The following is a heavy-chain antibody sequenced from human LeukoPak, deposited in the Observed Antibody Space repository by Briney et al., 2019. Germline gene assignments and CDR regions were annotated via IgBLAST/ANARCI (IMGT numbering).Heavy chain of an antibody. CDR1: GGSISSYY. CDR2: IYYSGST. V-gene: IGHV4-59*01. CDR3: ARERRALGGATYYFDY. J-gene: IGHJ4*02. Sequence: SETLSLTCTVSGGSISSYYWSWIRQPPGKGLEWIGYIYYSGSTNYNPSLKSRVTISVDTSKNQFSLKLSSVTAADTAVYYCARERRALGGATYYFDYWGREPWSPSPQ. D-gene: IGHD1-26*01.